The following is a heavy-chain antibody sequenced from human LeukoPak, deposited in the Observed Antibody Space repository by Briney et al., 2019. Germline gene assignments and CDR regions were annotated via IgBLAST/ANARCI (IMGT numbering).Heavy chain of an antibody. CDR1: GYIFTTYF. D-gene: IGHD3-9*01. J-gene: IGHJ4*02. CDR2: INPNNGDT. Sequence: ASVKVSCKASGYIFTTYFIHWVRQAPGQGLEWMGWINPNNGDTNYVQKFQGRVTMTRDTSISTAYMGLTRLRSDDTAVYYCAREGGYDILTGYQDYWGQGTLVTVSS. CDR3: AREGGYDILTGYQDY. V-gene: IGHV1-2*02.